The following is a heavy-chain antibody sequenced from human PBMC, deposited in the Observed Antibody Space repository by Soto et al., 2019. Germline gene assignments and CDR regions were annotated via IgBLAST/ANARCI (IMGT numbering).Heavy chain of an antibody. D-gene: IGHD3-22*01. CDR2: ISSSSSYI. CDR3: AVGATYYDDSSGYYYEDY. Sequence: EVQLVESGGGLVKPGGSLRLSCAASGFTFSSYSMNWVRQAPGKGLEWVSSISSSSSYIYYADSVKGRFTISRDNAKNSLYLQMNSLRAEDTAVYYCAVGATYYDDSSGYYYEDYWGQGTLVTVSS. CDR1: GFTFSSYS. V-gene: IGHV3-21*01. J-gene: IGHJ4*02.